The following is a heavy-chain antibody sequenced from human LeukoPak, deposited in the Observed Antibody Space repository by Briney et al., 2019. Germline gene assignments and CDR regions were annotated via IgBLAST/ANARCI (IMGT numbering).Heavy chain of an antibody. CDR2: INHSGST. J-gene: IGHJ3*02. D-gene: IGHD3-10*01. Sequence: LRLSCAASGFTFSSYWMSWIRQPPGKGLEWIGEINHSGSTNYNPSLKSRVTISVDTSKNQFSLKLSSVTAADAAVYYCASPRPVRGVIIKTPAAFDIWGQGTMVTVSS. CDR3: ASPRPVRGVIIKTPAAFDI. CDR1: GFTFSSYW. V-gene: IGHV4-34*01.